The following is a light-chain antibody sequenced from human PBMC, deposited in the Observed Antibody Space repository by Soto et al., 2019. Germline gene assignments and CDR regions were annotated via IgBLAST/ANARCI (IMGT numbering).Light chain of an antibody. J-gene: IGLJ3*02. CDR1: YSNIGSNF. V-gene: IGLV1-44*01. Sequence: QSVLTQPPSASATPGQTVTISCSGRYSNIGSNFVSWYQRLPGTAPKLLIYSINQRPSRVPDRFSGSKSGTSASLTISGLQSEDEADYFCSSWDDSLDCPVFGGGTKVTVL. CDR2: SIN. CDR3: SSWDDSLDCPV.